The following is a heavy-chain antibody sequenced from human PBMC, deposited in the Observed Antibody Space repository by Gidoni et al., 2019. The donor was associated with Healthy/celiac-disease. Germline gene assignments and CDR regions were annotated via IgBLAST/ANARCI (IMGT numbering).Heavy chain of an antibody. CDR1: GFTFSSYS. CDR3: ARDSGYDLNWFDP. J-gene: IGHJ5*02. V-gene: IGHV3-21*01. Sequence: EVQLVESGGGLGKPGGSLSLSCAASGFTFSSYSLNWDRQAPGKGLEWVSSISSSSSYISYADSVKGRFTISRDNAKNSLYLQMNSLRAEDTAVYYCARDSGYDLNWFDPWGQGTLVTVSS. CDR2: ISSSSSYI. D-gene: IGHD5-12*01.